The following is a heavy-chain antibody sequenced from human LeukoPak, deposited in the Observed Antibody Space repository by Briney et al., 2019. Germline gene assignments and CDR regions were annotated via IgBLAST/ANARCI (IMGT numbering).Heavy chain of an antibody. V-gene: IGHV1-2*06. D-gene: IGHD3-9*01. CDR2: INPNSGGT. CDR3: ARSVMYYDILTCSGNWFDP. J-gene: IGHJ5*02. CDR1: GYTFTGYY. Sequence: ASVKVSCNASGYTFTGYYMHWVRQAPGQGLEWMGRINPNSGGTNYAQKFQGRVTMTRDTSISTAYMELRRLRSDDTAVYYCARSVMYYDILTCSGNWFDPWGQGALVTVSS.